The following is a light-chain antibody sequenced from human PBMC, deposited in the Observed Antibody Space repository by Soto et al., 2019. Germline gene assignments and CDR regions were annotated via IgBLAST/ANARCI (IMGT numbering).Light chain of an antibody. V-gene: IGLV3-27*01. J-gene: IGLJ3*02. CDR2: KDT. CDR1: LLTKKY. CDR3: YSAADNSWV. Sequence: SYELTQPSSVSVSPGQTAIITCSGDLLTKKYARWFQQKPGQAPVQIIYKDTERPSGIPARFSGSSSGTTVTLTISGTQVDDEADYYCYSAADNSWVFGGGTKLTVL.